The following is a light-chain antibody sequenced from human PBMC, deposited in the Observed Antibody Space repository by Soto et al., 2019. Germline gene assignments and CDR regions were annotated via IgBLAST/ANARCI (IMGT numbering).Light chain of an antibody. CDR2: SNN. CDR1: SSNIGSNT. V-gene: IGLV1-44*01. J-gene: IGLJ2*01. CDR3: AAWDDSLNVVV. Sequence: QSVLTQPPSASGTPGQRVTISCSGSSSNIGSNTVNWYQQLPGTAPKLLIYSNNQRPSAVPDRFSGSKSGTSASLAISGLQSEDEADDYCAAWDDSLNVVVFGGGTKLTVL.